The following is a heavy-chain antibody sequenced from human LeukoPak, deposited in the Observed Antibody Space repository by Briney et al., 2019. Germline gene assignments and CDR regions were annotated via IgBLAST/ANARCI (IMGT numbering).Heavy chain of an antibody. CDR3: ARVYDFWSGFDAFDI. Sequence: SETLSLTCAVYGGSFSGYHWSWIRQPPGKGLEWIGEINHSGSTNYNPSLKSRVTIPVDTSKNQFSLKLSSVTAADTAVYYCARVYDFWSGFDAFDIWGQGTMVTVSS. CDR2: INHSGST. CDR1: GGSFSGYH. J-gene: IGHJ3*02. D-gene: IGHD3-3*01. V-gene: IGHV4-34*01.